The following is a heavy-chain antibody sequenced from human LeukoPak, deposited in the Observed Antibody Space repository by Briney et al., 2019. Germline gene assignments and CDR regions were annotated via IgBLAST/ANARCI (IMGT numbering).Heavy chain of an antibody. CDR3: ARGETYYYDSSGHFIFDY. CDR1: GGSISSSSYY. CDR2: IYYSGST. D-gene: IGHD3-22*01. V-gene: IGHV4-39*01. J-gene: IGHJ4*02. Sequence: SETLSLTCTVSGGSISSSSYYWGWIRQPPGKGLEWIGSIYYSGSTYYNPSLKSRVTISVDTSKNQFSLKLSSVTAADTAMYYCARGETYYYDSSGHFIFDYWGQGILVTVSS.